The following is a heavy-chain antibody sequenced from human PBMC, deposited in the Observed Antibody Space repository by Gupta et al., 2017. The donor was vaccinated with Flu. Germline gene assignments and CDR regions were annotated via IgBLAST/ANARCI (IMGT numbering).Heavy chain of an antibody. D-gene: IGHD3-22*01. CDR3: ARDRAVKIYDYYDSSGSLL. CDR1: GFTFSSYR. V-gene: IGHV3-48*02. CDR2: ISSSSSTI. J-gene: IGHJ6*02. Sequence: EVQLVESGGGLVQPGGSLRLSCAASGFTFSSYRMNWVRQAPGKGLEWVSCISSSSSTIYYADSVKGRFTISRDNAKNSLYLQMNSLRDEDTAVYYCARDRAVKIYDYYDSSGSLLWGQGTTVTVSS.